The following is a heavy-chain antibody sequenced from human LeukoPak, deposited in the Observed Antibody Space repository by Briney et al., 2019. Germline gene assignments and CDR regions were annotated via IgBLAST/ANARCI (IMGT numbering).Heavy chain of an antibody. V-gene: IGHV4-61*02. CDR2: IYTSGST. D-gene: IGHD1-1*01. J-gene: IGHJ4*02. CDR3: ARDSPGYATLDY. CDR1: GGSISSGSYY. Sequence: SETLSLTCTVSGGSISSGSYYWSWIRQPAGKGLEWIGRIYTSGSTNYDPSLMSRVTISVDTSKNQFSLKLSSVTAADTAVYYCARDSPGYATLDYWGQGTLVTVSS.